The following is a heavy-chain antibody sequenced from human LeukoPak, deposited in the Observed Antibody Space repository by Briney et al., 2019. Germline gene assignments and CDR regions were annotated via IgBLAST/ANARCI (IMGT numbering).Heavy chain of an antibody. J-gene: IGHJ5*02. Sequence: ASVKVSCKASGYTFTGYYIHWVRQAPGQGLECMGWINPNSGGTNYAQKFQGRVTMTRDTSISTAYMELSRLRSDDPAVYYCARGGSGSYFSWLDPWCQGSLVTVSS. CDR1: GYTFTGYY. CDR3: ARGGSGSYFSWLDP. CDR2: INPNSGGT. D-gene: IGHD3-10*01. V-gene: IGHV1-2*02.